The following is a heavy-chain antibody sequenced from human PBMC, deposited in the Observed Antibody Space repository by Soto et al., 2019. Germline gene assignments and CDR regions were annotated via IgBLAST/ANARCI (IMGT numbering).Heavy chain of an antibody. V-gene: IGHV3-74*01. CDR3: AREWGYSYGYFDY. J-gene: IGHJ4*02. Sequence: GGSLRLSCAASGFTFSSYWMHWVRQAPGKGLVWVSRINSDGSSTSYADSVKGRFTISRDNAKNTLYLQMNSLRAEDTAVYYCAREWGYSYGYFDYWGQGTLVTVSS. CDR1: GFTFSSYW. D-gene: IGHD5-18*01. CDR2: INSDGSST.